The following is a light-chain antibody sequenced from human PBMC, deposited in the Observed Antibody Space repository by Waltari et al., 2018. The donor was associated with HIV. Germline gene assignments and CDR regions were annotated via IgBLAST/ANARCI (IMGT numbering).Light chain of an antibody. CDR3: AAWDDSLSGLYV. Sequence: QSVLTQPPSASGTPGQRVTISCSGSSSNIGGNFVYWYQQRPGPAPKLRIYRDNQRPSGVPDRFSGSKSGTSASLAINGLRSVDEADYYCAAWDDSLSGLYVFGTGTKVTVL. CDR2: RDN. V-gene: IGLV1-47*01. J-gene: IGLJ1*01. CDR1: SSNIGGNF.